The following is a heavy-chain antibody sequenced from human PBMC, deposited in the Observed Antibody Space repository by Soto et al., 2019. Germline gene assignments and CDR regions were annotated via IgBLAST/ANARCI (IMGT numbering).Heavy chain of an antibody. J-gene: IGHJ6*02. D-gene: IGHD1-1*01. Sequence: QVQLQESGPGLVKPSETLSLTCTVSGGSISSYYWSWIRQPPGKGLEWIGYIYYSGSTNYNPSLKGRVTISXXTXKXXFSLKLSSVTAADTAVYYCARNAGTLPYYYYGMDVWGQGTTVTVSS. CDR2: IYYSGST. CDR1: GGSISSYY. V-gene: IGHV4-59*01. CDR3: ARNAGTLPYYYYGMDV.